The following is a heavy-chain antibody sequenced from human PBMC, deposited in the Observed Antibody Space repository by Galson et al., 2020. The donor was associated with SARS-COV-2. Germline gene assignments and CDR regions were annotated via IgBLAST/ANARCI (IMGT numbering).Heavy chain of an antibody. Sequence: SETLSLTCTVSGGSISSYYWSWIRQPAGKGLEWIGRIYISGGTNYNPSLQSRVTMSVDTSKNQFSLKLSSVTAADQSVYYCARIFNDYSDLGSSFGWFVPWGQGTLVPGSS. CDR2: IYISGGT. J-gene: IGHJ5*02. CDR1: GGSISSYY. CDR3: ARIFNDYSDLGSSFGWFVP. D-gene: IGHD3-10*01. V-gene: IGHV4-4*07.